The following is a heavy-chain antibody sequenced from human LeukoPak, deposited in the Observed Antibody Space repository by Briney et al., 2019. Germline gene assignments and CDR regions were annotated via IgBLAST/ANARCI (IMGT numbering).Heavy chain of an antibody. CDR3: ARGGGYYDRSAKYFIRPPEY. J-gene: IGHJ4*02. V-gene: IGHV1-2*02. CDR2: INPNSGGT. D-gene: IGHD3-22*01. Sequence: ASVKVSCKASGYTFIGYYIHWVRQAPGQGPEWMGWINPNSGGTNYAQKFHGRVTMTSDTSISTAYMELSDLRSDDTAVYYCARGGGYYDRSAKYFIRPPEYWGQGTLVTVSS. CDR1: GYTFIGYY.